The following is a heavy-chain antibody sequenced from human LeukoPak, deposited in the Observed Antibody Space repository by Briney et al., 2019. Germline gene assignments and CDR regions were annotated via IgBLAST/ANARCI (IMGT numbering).Heavy chain of an antibody. J-gene: IGHJ4*02. CDR3: ARAPARARLDY. Sequence: PGGSLRLSCTASGFTFSRYCMYWVRQAPGKGLEWVASTKLDGSEQYYGDSVKGRFTISRDNAKSTLYLQMNSLRAEDTAVYYCARAPARARLDYWGQGTLVTVSS. V-gene: IGHV3-7*01. CDR1: GFTFSRYC. CDR2: TKLDGSEQ. D-gene: IGHD6-6*01.